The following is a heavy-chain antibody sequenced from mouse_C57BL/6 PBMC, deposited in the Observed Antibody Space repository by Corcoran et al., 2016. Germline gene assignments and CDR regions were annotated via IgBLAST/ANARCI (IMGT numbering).Heavy chain of an antibody. Sequence: EVQLQQSGPELVKPGASVKISCKASGYTFTDYYMNWVKQSHGKSLEWIADINPNNGGTSYNQKFKGKATLTVDKSSSTAYMELRSLTSEDSAVYYCARSIYYALFAYWGQGTLVTVSA. V-gene: IGHV1-26*01. CDR3: ARSIYYALFAY. CDR1: GYTFTDYY. D-gene: IGHD2-1*01. J-gene: IGHJ3*01. CDR2: INPNNGGT.